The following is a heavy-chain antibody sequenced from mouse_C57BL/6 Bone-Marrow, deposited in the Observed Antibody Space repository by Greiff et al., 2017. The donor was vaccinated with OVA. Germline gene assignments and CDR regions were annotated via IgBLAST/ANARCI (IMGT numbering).Heavy chain of an antibody. CDR3: TRWRPFDY. CDR1: GYTFTDYE. CDR2: IDPETGGT. J-gene: IGHJ2*01. Sequence: VKLVESGAELVRPGASVTLSCKASGYTFTDYEMHWVKQTPVHGLEWIGAIDPETGGTAYNQKFKGKAILTADKSSSTAYMELRSLTSEDSAVYYCTRWRPFDYWGQGTTLTVSS. V-gene: IGHV1-15*01.